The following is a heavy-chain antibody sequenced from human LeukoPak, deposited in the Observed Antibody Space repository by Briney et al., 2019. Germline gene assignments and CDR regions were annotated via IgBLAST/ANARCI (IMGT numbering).Heavy chain of an antibody. Sequence: PGGSLRLSCAASGFTFSSYSMNWVRQAPGKGLEWVSSISSSSSYIYYADSVKGRFTISRDNAKNSLYLQVNSLRAEDTAVYYCAREGYLGYCSGGSCFNWFDPWGQGTLVTVSS. CDR2: ISSSSSYI. V-gene: IGHV3-21*01. CDR3: AREGYLGYCSGGSCFNWFDP. D-gene: IGHD2-15*01. J-gene: IGHJ5*02. CDR1: GFTFSSYS.